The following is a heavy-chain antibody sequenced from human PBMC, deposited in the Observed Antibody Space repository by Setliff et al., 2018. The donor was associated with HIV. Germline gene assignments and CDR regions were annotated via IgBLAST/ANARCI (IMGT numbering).Heavy chain of an antibody. V-gene: IGHV1-18*01. J-gene: IGHJ4*02. CDR3: VRGLGVDTTLIFFDY. CDR1: GYTFTSYG. D-gene: IGHD5-18*01. Sequence: GASVKVSCKTSGYTFTSYGVSWVRQAPGQGLEWMGWISAYNGNSNYAQKFQGRVTMTTDTSTSTAYMEVRSLRSDDTAFYYCVRGLGVDTTLIFFDYWGQGTLVTVSS. CDR2: ISAYNGNS.